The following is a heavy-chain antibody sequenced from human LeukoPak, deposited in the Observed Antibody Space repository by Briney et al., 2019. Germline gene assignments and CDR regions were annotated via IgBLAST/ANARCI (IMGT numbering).Heavy chain of an antibody. Sequence: GESLKISCKASGYSFTNYWIGWVRQMPGKGLEWMGSIYPADSDTRNRPSFQGQVTISADKSINTAYLQLSSVKGSDTAMYYCARQFKMVTAYDYWGQGTLVTVSS. J-gene: IGHJ4*02. CDR3: ARQFKMVTAYDY. D-gene: IGHD5-18*01. V-gene: IGHV5-51*01. CDR2: IYPADSDT. CDR1: GYSFTNYW.